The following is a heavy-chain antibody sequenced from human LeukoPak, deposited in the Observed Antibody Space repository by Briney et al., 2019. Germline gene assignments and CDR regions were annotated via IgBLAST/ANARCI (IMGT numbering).Heavy chain of an antibody. CDR2: IWYDGSNK. D-gene: IGHD5-18*01. CDR3: AGANSYGYQHGDY. J-gene: IGHJ4*02. Sequence: GRSLRLSCAASGFTFSSYGMHWVRQAPGKGLEWVAVIWYDGSNKYYADSVKGRFTISRDNSKNTLYLQMNSLRAEDTAVYYCAGANSYGYQHGDYWGQGTLVTVSS. CDR1: GFTFSSYG. V-gene: IGHV3-33*01.